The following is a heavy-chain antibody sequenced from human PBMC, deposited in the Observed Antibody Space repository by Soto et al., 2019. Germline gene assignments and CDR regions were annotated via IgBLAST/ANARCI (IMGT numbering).Heavy chain of an antibody. J-gene: IGHJ4*02. CDR2: TYYRSKWYY. Sequence: PSQTLSLTCAISGDSVSSNSAAWNWIRQSPSRGLEWLGRTYYRSKWYYGYAVSVKSRITINPDTSKNQFSLQLNSVTPEDTAVYYCARSMGPAADASYYFDYWGQGTLVTVSS. V-gene: IGHV6-1*01. D-gene: IGHD6-13*01. CDR1: GDSVSSNSAA. CDR3: ARSMGPAADASYYFDY.